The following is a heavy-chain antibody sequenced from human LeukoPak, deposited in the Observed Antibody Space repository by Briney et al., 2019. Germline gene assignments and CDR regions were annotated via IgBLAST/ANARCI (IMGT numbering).Heavy chain of an antibody. CDR2: IYYSGST. CDR3: ARSQSNDFYGMDV. J-gene: IGHJ6*02. D-gene: IGHD3-3*01. CDR1: GGSISSGGYY. Sequence: SQTLSLTCTVSGGSISSGGYYWSWIRQHPGKGLEWIGYIYYSGSTYYNPSLKSRVTISVDTSKNQFSLKLSSVTAADTAVYYCARSQSNDFYGMDVWGQGTTVTVSS. V-gene: IGHV4-31*03.